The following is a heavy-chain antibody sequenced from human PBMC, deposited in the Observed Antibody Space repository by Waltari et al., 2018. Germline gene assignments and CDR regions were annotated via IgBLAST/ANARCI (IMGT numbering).Heavy chain of an antibody. V-gene: IGHV1-3*01. CDR2: INAGNGNT. CDR1: GYTFTSYA. Sequence: QVQLVQSGAEVKKPGASVKVSCKASGYTFTSYAMHWVRQAPGQRLEWMGWINAGNGNTKYSQKFQGRVTITRDTSASTAYMELSSLRSEDTAVYYCARRGVPIAARPNLSFDPWGQGTLVTVSS. CDR3: ARRGVPIAARPNLSFDP. J-gene: IGHJ5*02. D-gene: IGHD6-6*01.